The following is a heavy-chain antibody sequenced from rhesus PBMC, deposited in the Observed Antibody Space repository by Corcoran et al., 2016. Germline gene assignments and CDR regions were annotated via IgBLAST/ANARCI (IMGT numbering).Heavy chain of an antibody. V-gene: IGHV2S1*01. J-gene: IGHJ4*01. D-gene: IGHD3-28*01. Sequence: QVTLKESGPALVKPTQTLTLTCTFSGFSLSTSGMGVGWIRQPPGKALEWLASIYWDDDKYYSTSLKSRLTISKDTSKNQGVLTMTNMDPVDTATYYCARGATYYYGSGYYTGFDYWGQGVLVTVSS. CDR2: IYWDDDK. CDR3: ARGATYYYGSGYYTGFDY. CDR1: GFSLSTSGMG.